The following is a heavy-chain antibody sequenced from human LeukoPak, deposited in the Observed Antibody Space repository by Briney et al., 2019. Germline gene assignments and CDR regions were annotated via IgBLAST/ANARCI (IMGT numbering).Heavy chain of an antibody. CDR2: ISGSGGST. V-gene: IGHV3-23*01. Sequence: AGGSLRLSCTASGFTFSSYAMSWVRQAPGKGLEWVSTISGSGGSTYYADSVKGRFIISRDNAKNTLYLQMNSLRAEDTAVYYCARGEVLGAQALPYYYYYYMDVWGKGTTVTVSS. D-gene: IGHD3-16*01. CDR1: GFTFSSYA. CDR3: ARGEVLGAQALPYYYYYYMDV. J-gene: IGHJ6*03.